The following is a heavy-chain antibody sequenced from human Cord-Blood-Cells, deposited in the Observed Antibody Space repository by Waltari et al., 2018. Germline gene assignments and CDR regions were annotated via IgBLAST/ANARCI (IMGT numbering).Heavy chain of an antibody. CDR3: ARIYCSSTSCYWYFDL. CDR1: GYTFTGYY. D-gene: IGHD2-2*01. V-gene: IGHV1-2*02. CDR2: INPNRGGT. Sequence: QVQLVQSGAEVKKPGASVKVSCKASGYTFTGYYMHWVRQAPGQGLEWMGWINPNRGGTNYAQKFQGRGTMTRDTSNSTAYMGLSRLRSDDTAVYYCARIYCSSTSCYWYFDLWGRGTLVTVSS. J-gene: IGHJ2*01.